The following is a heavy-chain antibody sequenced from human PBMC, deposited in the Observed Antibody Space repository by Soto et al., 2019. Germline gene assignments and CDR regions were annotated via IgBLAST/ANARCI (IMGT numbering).Heavy chain of an antibody. CDR3: AGQYSSSSDI. D-gene: IGHD6-13*01. CDR2: IIPILGIA. CDR1: GGTFSRYT. J-gene: IGHJ3*02. V-gene: IGHV1-69*02. Sequence: QVQLVQSGAEVKKPGSSVKVSCKASGGTFSRYTIRWVRQAPGQGLEWMGRIIPILGIANYAQKFQGRVTITADKSTSTADMELSSLRSEDTAVDYCAGQYSSSSDIWGQGTMVTVSS.